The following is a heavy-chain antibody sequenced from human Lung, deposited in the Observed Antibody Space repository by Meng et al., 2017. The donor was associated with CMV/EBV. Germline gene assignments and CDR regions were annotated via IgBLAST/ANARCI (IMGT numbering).Heavy chain of an antibody. D-gene: IGHD2-2*01. J-gene: IGHJ6*02. V-gene: IGHV3-21*04. CDR1: GFTFSSYS. CDR3: ASFFDCSSTSCPPHDYYGMDV. Sequence: GESXKISCAASGFTFSSYSMNWVRQAPGKGLEWVSSISSSSSYIYYADSVKGRFTISRDNAKNSLYLQMNSLRAEDTAVYYCASFFDCSSTSCPPHDYYGMDVWGQGTTVTVSS. CDR2: ISSSSSYI.